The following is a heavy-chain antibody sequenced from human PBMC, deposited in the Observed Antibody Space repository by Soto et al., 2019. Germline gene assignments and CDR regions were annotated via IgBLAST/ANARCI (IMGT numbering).Heavy chain of an antibody. J-gene: IGHJ4*02. V-gene: IGHV3-15*01. CDR3: TTDPHYYDSSGYYYGTYYFDY. D-gene: IGHD3-22*01. CDR2: IKSKTDGGTT. Sequence: GGSLRLSCAASGFTFSNAWMSWVRQAPGKGLEWVGRIKSKTDGGTTDYAAPVKGRFTISRDDSKNTLYLQMNSLKTEDTAVYYCTTDPHYYDSSGYYYGTYYFDYWGQGTLVTVSS. CDR1: GFTFSNAW.